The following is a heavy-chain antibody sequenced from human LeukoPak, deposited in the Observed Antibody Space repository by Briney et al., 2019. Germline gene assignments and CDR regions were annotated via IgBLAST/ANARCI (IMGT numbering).Heavy chain of an antibody. J-gene: IGHJ6*04. CDR2: IYYSGST. CDR3: ARGLTFGGVIVREDYGMDV. Sequence: SETLSLTCTVSGGSVSSGSYYWSWIRQPPGQGLEWIGYIYYSGSTNYNPSLKSRVTISVDTSKNQFSLKLSSVTAAATAVYYCARGLTFGGVIVREDYGMDVWGKGTTVTVSS. CDR1: GGSVSSGSYY. D-gene: IGHD3-16*02. V-gene: IGHV4-61*01.